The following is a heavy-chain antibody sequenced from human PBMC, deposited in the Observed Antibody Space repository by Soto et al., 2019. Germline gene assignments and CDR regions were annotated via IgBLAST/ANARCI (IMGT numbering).Heavy chain of an antibody. J-gene: IGHJ4*02. Sequence: EVQLVESGGGLVQPGGSLKLSCAASGFTLSDLAVDWVRQAPGKGLEWVGRIRRKSDNYATTYGESVKGRYTISRDDSKNTAYLQMNNLRTEDTAVYYCAYIRGWGQGTLVTVSS. V-gene: IGHV3-73*02. CDR3: AYIRG. CDR1: GFTLSDLA. CDR2: IRRKSDNYAT. D-gene: IGHD3-3*02.